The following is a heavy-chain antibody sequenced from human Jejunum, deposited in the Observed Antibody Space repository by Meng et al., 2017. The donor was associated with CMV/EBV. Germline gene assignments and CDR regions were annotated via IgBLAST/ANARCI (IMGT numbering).Heavy chain of an antibody. V-gene: IGHV1-2*02. CDR1: GYSFTGYY. D-gene: IGHD2-21*02. J-gene: IGHJ1*01. CDR3: VSLVTLRQGVVH. CDR2: VTSGSGGT. Sequence: KASGYSFTGYYVHWVRQAPGQGLQWMGWVTSGSGGTFYAQAFQGRVTMSRDTSIGTAYMELSALTSDDTAMYYCVSLVTLRQGVVHWGQGTLVTVSS.